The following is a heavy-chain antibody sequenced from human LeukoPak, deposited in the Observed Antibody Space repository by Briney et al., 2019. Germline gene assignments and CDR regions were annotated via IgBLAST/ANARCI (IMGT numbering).Heavy chain of an antibody. CDR2: IIPIFGTA. CDR3: ARDSSSWYQLMSY. V-gene: IGHV1-69*13. CDR1: GGTFSSYA. D-gene: IGHD6-13*01. Sequence: SVKVSCKASGGTFSSYAISWVRQAPGQGLEWMGGIIPIFGTANYAQKFQGRVTITADESTSTAYMELSSLRSEDTAVYYCARDSSSWYQLMSYWGQGTLVTVSS. J-gene: IGHJ4*02.